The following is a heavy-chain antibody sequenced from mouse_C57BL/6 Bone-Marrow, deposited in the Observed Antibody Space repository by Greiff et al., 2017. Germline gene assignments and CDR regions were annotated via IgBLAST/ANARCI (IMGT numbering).Heavy chain of an antibody. J-gene: IGHJ3*01. Sequence: EVKLQQSGPELVKPGASVKISCKASGYTFTDYYMNWVKQSHGKSLEWIGDINPNNGGTSYNQKFKGKATLTVDKSSSTAYMELRSLTSEDSAVYYCARGLFAYWGQGTLVTVSA. CDR1: GYTFTDYY. V-gene: IGHV1-26*01. CDR2: INPNNGGT. CDR3: ARGLFAY.